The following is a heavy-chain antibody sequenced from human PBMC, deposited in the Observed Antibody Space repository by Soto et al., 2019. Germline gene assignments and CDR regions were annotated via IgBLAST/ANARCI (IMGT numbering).Heavy chain of an antibody. D-gene: IGHD5-18*01. CDR3: SHGYYQYFNS. V-gene: IGHV4-30-2*01. CDR2: IYHSGST. Sequence: SETLSLTCAVSGGSISSGGYSWGWIRQPPGKGLEWIGYIYHSGSTYYNPSLKSRVTISVDRSKNQFSLKLSSVTAADTAVYYCSHGYYQYFNSWGQGTLVTVSS. J-gene: IGHJ4*02. CDR1: GGSISSGGYS.